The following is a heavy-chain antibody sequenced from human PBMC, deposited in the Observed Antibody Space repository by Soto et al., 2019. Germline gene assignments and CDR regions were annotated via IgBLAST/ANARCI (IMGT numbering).Heavy chain of an antibody. J-gene: IGHJ4*02. V-gene: IGHV5-51*01. CDR3: ARLKGKGGVYSGYHNSDY. CDR2: IYPGDSDT. Sequence: GESLKISCQGSGYSFTSYWIGWVRQMPGKGLEWMGVIYPGDSDTRYSPSFQGQVTISADKSITTAYLQWSSLKASDTAMYYCARLKGKGGVYSGYHNSDYWGQGTLVTVSS. CDR1: GYSFTSYW. D-gene: IGHD5-12*01.